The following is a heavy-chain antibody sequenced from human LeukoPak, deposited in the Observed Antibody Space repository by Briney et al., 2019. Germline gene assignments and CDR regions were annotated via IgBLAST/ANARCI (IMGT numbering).Heavy chain of an antibody. J-gene: IGHJ4*02. CDR2: ISVTGADT. Sequence: HPGGSLRLSCAASGFTFSSYSMNWVRQAPGKGLEWMSGISVTGADTYYADSVKGRFTISRDNSKSTLYLQMNSLRAEDTAVYFCASAHPLESFDHWGQGTLVTVSS. CDR1: GFTFSSYS. V-gene: IGHV3-23*01. CDR3: ASAHPLESFDH.